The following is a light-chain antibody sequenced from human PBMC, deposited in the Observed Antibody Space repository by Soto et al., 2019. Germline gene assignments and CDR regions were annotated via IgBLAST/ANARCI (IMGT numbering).Light chain of an antibody. V-gene: IGLV2-11*01. CDR1: SSDVGGYNY. J-gene: IGLJ3*02. CDR2: DDS. CDR3: FSYAGSYPFANWV. Sequence: QSALTQPRSVSGSPGQSVTISCTGTSSDVGGYNYVSWYQQHPGKAPKLMIYDDSKRPSGVPDRFSGSKSGNTASLTISGLQADDEADYYCFSYAGSYPFANWVFGVGTQLTVL.